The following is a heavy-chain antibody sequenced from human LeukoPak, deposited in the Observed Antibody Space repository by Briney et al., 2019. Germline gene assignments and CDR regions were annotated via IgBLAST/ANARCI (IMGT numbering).Heavy chain of an antibody. D-gene: IGHD3-10*01. Sequence: PSETLSLTCDVSGGSISNTNWWSWVRQPPGQGLEWIGTVSLAGQTNYNPSLNGRVTMSLDESSNQLSLKLTSVTAADTAIYYCARDPYSYGSGSFATSYYYYGMDVWGQGTTVTVSS. CDR1: GGSISNTNW. V-gene: IGHV4-4*02. CDR3: ARDPYSYGSGSFATSYYYYGMDV. J-gene: IGHJ6*02. CDR2: VSLAGQT.